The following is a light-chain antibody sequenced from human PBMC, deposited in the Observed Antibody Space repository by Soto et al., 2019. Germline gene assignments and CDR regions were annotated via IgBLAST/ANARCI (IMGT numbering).Light chain of an antibody. V-gene: IGKV3-15*01. CDR3: QQYHNWPIT. CDR1: QSVSSN. CDR2: DAS. Sequence: EVVMTQSPATLSVSPGEGATLSCRASQSVSSNLAWHQQKPCQAPRILMYDASTRATGIPARFSGSGSGTEFTLTISSLQSGDFAVYYCQQYHNWPITFGQGTRLEIK. J-gene: IGKJ5*01.